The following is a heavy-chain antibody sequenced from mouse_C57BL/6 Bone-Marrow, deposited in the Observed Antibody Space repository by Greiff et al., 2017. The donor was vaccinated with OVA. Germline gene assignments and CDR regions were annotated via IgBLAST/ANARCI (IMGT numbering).Heavy chain of an antibody. D-gene: IGHD1-1*01. CDR3: VRHSSTVVATRYFDV. CDR2: IRSKSNNYAT. J-gene: IGHJ1*03. Sequence: EVKLQESGGGLVQPKGSLKLSCAASGFSFNTYAMNWVRQAPGKGLEWVARIRSKSNNYATYYADSVKDRFTISRDDSESMLYLQMNNLKTEDTAMYYCVRHSSTVVATRYFDVWGTGTTVTVSS. V-gene: IGHV10-1*01. CDR1: GFSFNTYA.